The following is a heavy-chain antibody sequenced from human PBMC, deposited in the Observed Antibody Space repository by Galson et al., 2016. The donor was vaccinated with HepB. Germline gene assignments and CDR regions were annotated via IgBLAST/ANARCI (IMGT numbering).Heavy chain of an antibody. CDR2: IDPSDSYT. J-gene: IGHJ3*02. Sequence: LEWMGRIDPSDSYTNYSPSFQGHVTISADKSISTAYLQWSSLKASDTAMYYCARLPNNYYDSSGYRSDAFDIWGQGTMVTVSS. V-gene: IGHV5-10-1*01. CDR3: ARLPNNYYDSSGYRSDAFDI. D-gene: IGHD3-22*01.